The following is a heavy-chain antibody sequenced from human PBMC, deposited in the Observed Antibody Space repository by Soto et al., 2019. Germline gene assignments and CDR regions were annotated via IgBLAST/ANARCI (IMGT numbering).Heavy chain of an antibody. D-gene: IGHD3-22*01. J-gene: IGHJ5*02. CDR1: GFTVSSNY. CDR3: ARNGDSSDYRGWFDP. V-gene: IGHV3-66*01. Sequence: EVPLVESGGGLVQPGGSLRLSCAASGFTVSSNYMSWVRQAPGKGLEGVSVIYSGGTTYYADSVKGRSTISRDNSKNTLYVQMNRVRAEDTAVYDCARNGDSSDYRGWFDPWGQGTLVTVSS. CDR2: IYSGGTT.